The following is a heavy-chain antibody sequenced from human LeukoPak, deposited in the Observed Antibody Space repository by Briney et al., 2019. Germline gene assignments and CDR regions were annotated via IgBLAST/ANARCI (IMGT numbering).Heavy chain of an antibody. J-gene: IGHJ4*02. D-gene: IGHD6-19*01. CDR1: GYTLTELS. CDR3: ATAQGVAGPVVEFDY. V-gene: IGHV1-24*01. Sequence: ASVKVSCKVSGYTLTELSMHWVRQAPGKGLEWMGGFDPEDGETIYAQKFQGRVTMAEDTSTDTAYMELSSLRSEDTAVYYCATAQGVAGPVVEFDYWGQGTLVTVSS. CDR2: FDPEDGET.